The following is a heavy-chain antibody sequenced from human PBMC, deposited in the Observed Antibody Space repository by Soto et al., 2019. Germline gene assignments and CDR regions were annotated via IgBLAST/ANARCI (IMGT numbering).Heavy chain of an antibody. V-gene: IGHV2-5*02. Sequence: QITLKESGPTLVKPTQTLTLTCSFSGFSLNTNEVAVGWIRQPPGKALEWLALIYRDDDKRYSPSLKSRLTXTXXTSKAQVVLTMTTMDPVDTASYYCVHHRRGRGGAYWGQGALVTVSS. D-gene: IGHD3-10*01. CDR3: VHHRRGRGGAY. CDR1: GFSLNTNEVA. J-gene: IGHJ4*02. CDR2: IYRDDDK.